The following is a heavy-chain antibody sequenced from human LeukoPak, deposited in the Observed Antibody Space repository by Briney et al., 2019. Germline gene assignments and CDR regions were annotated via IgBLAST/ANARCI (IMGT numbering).Heavy chain of an antibody. D-gene: IGHD5-12*01. CDR1: GFTFDDFG. CDR2: INWNGGRT. Sequence: GGSLRLSCAASGFTFDDFGMSWVRQARGKGVEWVSGINWNGGRTGYADSVKGRFTISRDNAKKSLYLQMNSLRAEDTALYYCARKWLANAFDIWGQGTMVTVSS. J-gene: IGHJ3*02. CDR3: ARKWLANAFDI. V-gene: IGHV3-20*04.